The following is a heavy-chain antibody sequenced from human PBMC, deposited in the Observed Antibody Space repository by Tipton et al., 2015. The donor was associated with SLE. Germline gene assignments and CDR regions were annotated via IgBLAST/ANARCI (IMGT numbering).Heavy chain of an antibody. CDR2: VDYSGST. CDR3: ARHADRIFGVPY. Sequence: TLSLTCTVSGGSVSIGDYYWSWIRQDPGKRLEWIGSVDYSGSTYFNPSLKSRVTMSVDTSKNQLSLELNSVTAADTALYYCARHADRIFGVPYWGQGTLVTVSS. D-gene: IGHD3-3*02. J-gene: IGHJ4*02. CDR1: GGSVSIGDYY. V-gene: IGHV4-39*01.